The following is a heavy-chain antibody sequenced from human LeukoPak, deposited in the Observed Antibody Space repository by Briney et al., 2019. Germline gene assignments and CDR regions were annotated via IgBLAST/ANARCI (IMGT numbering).Heavy chain of an antibody. D-gene: IGHD3-10*01. CDR1: GYTFTGYY. Sequence: ASVKVSCKASGYTFTGYYLHWVRQAPGQGLEWMGWINPDSGVTHYAQRFQGRVTMTRDTSISTAYMELSSLTSDDTGVYYCARQRGLGSDYQLDPWGQGTLVTVSS. CDR2: INPDSGVT. J-gene: IGHJ5*02. CDR3: ARQRGLGSDYQLDP. V-gene: IGHV1-2*02.